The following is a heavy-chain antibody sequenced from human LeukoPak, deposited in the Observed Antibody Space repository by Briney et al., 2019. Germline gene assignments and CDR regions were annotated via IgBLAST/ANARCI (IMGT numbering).Heavy chain of an antibody. J-gene: IGHJ3*02. CDR2: ISGSGGST. Sequence: PGGSLRLSCAASGFTFSSYAMSWVRQAPGKGLEWVSAISGSGGSTYYADSVKGRFTISRDNSKNTLYLQMNSLRAEDTAVYYCARAGDGYFDAFDIWGQGTMVTVSS. CDR3: ARAGDGYFDAFDI. V-gene: IGHV3-23*01. CDR1: GFTFSSYA. D-gene: IGHD5-24*01.